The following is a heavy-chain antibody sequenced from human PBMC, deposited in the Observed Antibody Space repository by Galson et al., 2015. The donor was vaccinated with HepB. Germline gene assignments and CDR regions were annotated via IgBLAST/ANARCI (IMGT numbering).Heavy chain of an antibody. J-gene: IGHJ3*02. V-gene: IGHV1-46*01. D-gene: IGHD6-19*01. Sequence: SVKVSCKASGYTFTSYYMHWVRQAPGQGLEWMGIINPSGGSTSYAQKFQGRVTMTRDTSTSTVYMGLSSLRSEDTAVYYCARGGEVDSSGWYGQGAFDIWGQGTMVTVSS. CDR1: GYTFTSYY. CDR3: ARGGEVDSSGWYGQGAFDI. CDR2: INPSGGST.